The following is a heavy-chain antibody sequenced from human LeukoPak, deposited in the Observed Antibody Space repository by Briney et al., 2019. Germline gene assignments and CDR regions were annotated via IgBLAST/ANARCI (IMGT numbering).Heavy chain of an antibody. V-gene: IGHV1-46*01. CDR3: ARDHYGYDILTGYYTGYSTAFDY. Sequence: GASVKVSCKASGYTFTSYHIHWVRQAPGQGLEWMGIINTNYGSTSYAQKFLGRVSLTRDTSTSTVYMELSSLRSEDTAVYYCARDHYGYDILTGYYTGYSTAFDYWGQGTLVTVSS. CDR2: INTNYGST. J-gene: IGHJ4*02. CDR1: GYTFTSYH. D-gene: IGHD3-9*01.